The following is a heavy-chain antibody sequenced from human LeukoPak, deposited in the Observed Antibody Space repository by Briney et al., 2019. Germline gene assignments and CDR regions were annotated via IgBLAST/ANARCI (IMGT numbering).Heavy chain of an antibody. J-gene: IGHJ4*02. CDR2: IFYSGST. CDR1: GGSFSGYY. Sequence: TSETLSLTCAVSGGSFSGYYWTWIRQPPGKGLEWIGDIFYSGSTNYNPSLKNRVTISLDTSKNHFSLKLSSVTAADTAIYYCARMTGSAWELLIDSWGPGTLVTVSS. D-gene: IGHD1-26*01. V-gene: IGHV4-59*01. CDR3: ARMTGSAWELLIDS.